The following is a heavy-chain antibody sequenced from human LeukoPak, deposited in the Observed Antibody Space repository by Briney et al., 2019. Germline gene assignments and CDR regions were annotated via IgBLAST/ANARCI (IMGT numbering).Heavy chain of an antibody. CDR3: AREFSSWFSMDY. V-gene: IGHV3-33*01. D-gene: IGHD6-13*01. CDR2: IWYDGSNI. Sequence: GGSRRLSCVASGFTFSRYGMHWVRQAPGKGLEWVALIWYDGSNICYADSVKGRFTISRDNSKNTLYLQMNSLSAEDTAVYYCAREFSSWFSMDYWGQGTLVTVSS. CDR1: GFTFSRYG. J-gene: IGHJ4*02.